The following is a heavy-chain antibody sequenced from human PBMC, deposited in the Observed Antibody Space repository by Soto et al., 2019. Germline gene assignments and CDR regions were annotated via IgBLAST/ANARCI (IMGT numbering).Heavy chain of an antibody. CDR1: GGSISSGSYS. CDR3: AGGGFGVARDY. CDR2: IYHSGST. D-gene: IGHD3-3*01. Sequence: QLQLQQTGSGLVKPSQTLSLTCAVSGGSISSGSYSWSWIRQPPGKGLELIGYIYHSGSTYYNPSIRSRVTISVDRAKNQFSLKLSSVTDGDTAVYCCAGGGFGVARDYWGQGTLVTVSS. J-gene: IGHJ4*02. V-gene: IGHV4-30-2*01.